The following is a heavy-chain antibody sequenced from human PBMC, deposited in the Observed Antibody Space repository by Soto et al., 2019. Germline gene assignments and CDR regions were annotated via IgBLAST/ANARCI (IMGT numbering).Heavy chain of an antibody. CDR1: GGTFSSYT. CDR2: IIPILGIA. CDR3: SRRSPPHMYDYGAVDY. V-gene: IGHV1-69*02. Sequence: QVQLVQSGAEVKKPGSSVKVSCKASGGTFSSYTISWVRQAPGEGLEWMGRIIPILGIANYAQKFQGRVNNTAGKSTSAAYMQLSSLRSEDTSAYYCSRRSPPHMYDYGAVDYWGQGTLVTVSS. J-gene: IGHJ4*02. D-gene: IGHD4-17*01.